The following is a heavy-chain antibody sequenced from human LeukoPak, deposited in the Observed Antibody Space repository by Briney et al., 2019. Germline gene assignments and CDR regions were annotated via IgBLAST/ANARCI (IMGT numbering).Heavy chain of an antibody. J-gene: IGHJ3*01. Sequence: GKSLQISCQVSGYSFTSYCIGWVRQLPGKGLEWMGIIYPGDSGPTYSPSFQGQVTISVDKSINTAYLQWSSLQASDTAMYYCGMSGDRVPLQDDVFDVWGQGTMVTVST. CDR3: GMSGDRVPLQDDVFDV. V-gene: IGHV5-51*01. CDR2: IYPGDSGP. D-gene: IGHD1-26*01. CDR1: GYSFTSYC.